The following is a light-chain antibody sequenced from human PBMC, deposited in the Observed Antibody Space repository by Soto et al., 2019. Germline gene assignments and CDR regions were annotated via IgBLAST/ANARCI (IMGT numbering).Light chain of an antibody. CDR1: QTVTTNY. CDR2: GAS. Sequence: ETVLTQSPGTLSLSPGETATLSCRASQTVTTNYLAWYQQKPDQAPRLLIYGASSRATGIPDRFSGSGSGTDFTLTISRLEPEDFAVYYCQQHINWPLTFGGGTKVEIK. V-gene: IGKV3D-20*02. CDR3: QQHINWPLT. J-gene: IGKJ4*01.